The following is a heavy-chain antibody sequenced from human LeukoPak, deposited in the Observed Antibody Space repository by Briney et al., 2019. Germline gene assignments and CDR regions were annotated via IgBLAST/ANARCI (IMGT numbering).Heavy chain of an antibody. D-gene: IGHD7-27*01. V-gene: IGHV3-48*02. Sequence: GSPTLSCAASGFTFTGYSMNWVRQAPGKGLEWVSYISVSSSNIYYAESVNGRFTISRDNAKNSLYLQMNSLRDEDTAVYYCARESYWGSSAKGFDYWGQGTLGPVSS. CDR1: GFTFTGYS. CDR3: ARESYWGSSAKGFDY. CDR2: ISVSSSNI. J-gene: IGHJ4*02.